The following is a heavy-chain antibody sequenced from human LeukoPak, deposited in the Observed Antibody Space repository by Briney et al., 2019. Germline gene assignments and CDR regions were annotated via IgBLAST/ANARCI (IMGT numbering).Heavy chain of an antibody. Sequence: ASVKVSCKASGYTFIDYYIHWVRQAPGQGLEWMGWINPNSGAPNYAQKFQGGVTMTRDTSISTVYMELSSLRSDDTAVYYCARVHYDILTGYSYFDYWGQGTLVTVSS. CDR3: ARVHYDILTGYSYFDY. D-gene: IGHD3-9*01. CDR2: INPNSGAP. CDR1: GYTFIDYY. J-gene: IGHJ4*02. V-gene: IGHV1-2*02.